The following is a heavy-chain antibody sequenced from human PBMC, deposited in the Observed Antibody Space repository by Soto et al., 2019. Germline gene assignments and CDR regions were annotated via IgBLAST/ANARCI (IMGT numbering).Heavy chain of an antibody. D-gene: IGHD5-12*01. J-gene: IGHJ4*02. V-gene: IGHV3-7*03. CDR1: GFTFSDYW. CDR2: IREDGGET. CDR3: ARHAEICVGNDCHRHFDS. Sequence: VQLAESGGGLVQSGGSLRLSCAASGFTFSDYWMNWVRQARGKGLEWVASIREDGGETYYVDSVKGRFTISRDNARKSLYLQMNNLGVEYKAVYYCARHAEICVGNDCHRHFDSWGQGTLVTVSS.